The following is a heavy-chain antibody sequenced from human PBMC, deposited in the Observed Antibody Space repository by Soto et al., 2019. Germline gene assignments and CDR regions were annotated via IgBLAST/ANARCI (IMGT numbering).Heavy chain of an antibody. CDR3: VRVVAIPGYPDN. J-gene: IGHJ4*02. V-gene: IGHV1-69*12. CDR2: IVPIVDTS. Sequence: QVQLVQSGAEVRQPASSVKVSCKTSGGTFSSYAISWVRQAPGQGLEWMGGIVPIVDTSTYAQKFQGRVTXXAXXSTSTAYMELSSLRSDDTAIYYCVRVVAIPGYPDNWGQRTLVTVSS. CDR1: GGTFSSYA. D-gene: IGHD5-12*01.